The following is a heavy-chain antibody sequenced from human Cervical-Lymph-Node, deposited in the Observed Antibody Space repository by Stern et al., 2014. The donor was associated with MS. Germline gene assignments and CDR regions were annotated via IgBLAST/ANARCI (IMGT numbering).Heavy chain of an antibody. D-gene: IGHD4-17*01. CDR2: IKEDGTLK. Sequence: EVQLLESGGGFVQPGESLRISCADSGFTFGSHWMTWFRQAPGGRLEWVANIKEDGTLKFYVDSVKGRFTISRDNSKKSVYLQMNSLRAEDTGVYYCARDISYGTLDYWGQGTRVTVSS. V-gene: IGHV3-7*01. J-gene: IGHJ4*02. CDR1: GFTFGSHW. CDR3: ARDISYGTLDY.